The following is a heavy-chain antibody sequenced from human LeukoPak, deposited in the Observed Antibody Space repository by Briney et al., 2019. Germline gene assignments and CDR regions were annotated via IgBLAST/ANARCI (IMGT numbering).Heavy chain of an antibody. CDR2: ITNDGSST. CDR3: ARDQYDTWSRRGNFDS. J-gene: IGHJ4*02. D-gene: IGHD3-3*01. V-gene: IGHV3-74*01. CDR1: GLTFSSHW. Sequence: GGSLRLSCAASGLTFSSHWMHWVRQAPGKGLVWVSRITNDGSSTTYADSVKGRFTISRDNAKNMLYLQVNSLRAEDTAVFYCARDQYDTWSRRGNFDSWGQGTLVIVSS.